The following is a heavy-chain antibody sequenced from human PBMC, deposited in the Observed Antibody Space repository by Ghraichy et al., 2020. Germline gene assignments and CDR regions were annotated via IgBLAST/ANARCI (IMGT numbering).Heavy chain of an antibody. D-gene: IGHD3-3*01. CDR3: ARELGFWITEAFDI. V-gene: IGHV1-2*02. Sequence: ASVKVSCKASGYTFTGYYMHWVRQAPGQGLEWMGWINPNSGGTNYAQKFQGRVTMTRDTSISTAYMELSRLRSDDTAVYYCARELGFWITEAFDIWGQGTMVTVSS. CDR2: INPNSGGT. J-gene: IGHJ3*02. CDR1: GYTFTGYY.